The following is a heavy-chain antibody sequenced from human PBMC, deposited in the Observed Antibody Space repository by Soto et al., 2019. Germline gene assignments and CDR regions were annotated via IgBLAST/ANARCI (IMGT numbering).Heavy chain of an antibody. J-gene: IGHJ4*02. D-gene: IGHD4-17*01. Sequence: GASVKVSCKASGGTFSTYAISWVRQAPGQGLEWMGAILPIFGTPNYAQKFQDRVTITADESTSTAYMEMSSPRSDDTAVYYCARALGLRMTTVTPFDSWGQGTLVTVSS. CDR1: GGTFSTYA. CDR2: ILPIFGTP. V-gene: IGHV1-69*13. CDR3: ARALGLRMTTVTPFDS.